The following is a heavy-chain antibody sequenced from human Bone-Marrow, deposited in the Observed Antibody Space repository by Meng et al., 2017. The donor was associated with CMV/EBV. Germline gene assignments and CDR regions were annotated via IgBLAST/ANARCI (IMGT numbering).Heavy chain of an antibody. Sequence: GESLKISCAASGFTVSSNYMSWVRQAPGKGLEWVTVIYSGGSTYCADSVKGRFTISRDNSKNKLYLQMNRLRAEDTAVYYCARGCTTCYEGEDGMDVWGRGTTVTSSS. V-gene: IGHV3-66*02. J-gene: IGHJ6*02. CDR1: GFTVSSNY. CDR3: ARGCTTCYEGEDGMDV. D-gene: IGHD2-2*01. CDR2: IYSGGST.